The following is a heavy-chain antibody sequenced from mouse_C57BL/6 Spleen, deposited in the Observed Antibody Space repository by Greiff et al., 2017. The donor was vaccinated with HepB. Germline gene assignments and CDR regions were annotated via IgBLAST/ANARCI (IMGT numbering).Heavy chain of an antibody. CDR2: IYPGDGDT. D-gene: IGHD1-1*01. CDR3: AREVDGRYYCDD. J-gene: IGHJ2*01. Sequence: QVQLQQSGPELVKPGASVKISCKASGYAFSSSWMNWVKQRPGKGLEWIGRIYPGDGDTNSNGKFTGKATLTADKSSSTAYMQLSSLTSEDSAVYCCAREVDGRYYCDDWGQGTTLTVSS. CDR1: GYAFSSSW. V-gene: IGHV1-82*01.